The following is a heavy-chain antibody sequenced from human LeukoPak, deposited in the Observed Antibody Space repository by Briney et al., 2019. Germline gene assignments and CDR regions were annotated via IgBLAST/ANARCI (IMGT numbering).Heavy chain of an antibody. J-gene: IGHJ4*02. V-gene: IGHV3-30*03. CDR3: ARERITMIVADY. Sequence: QPGRSLRLSCAASGFTFSSYGMHWVRQAPGKGLEWVAIISYDGSNKYYADSVKGRFTISRDNSKNTLYLQMNSLRAEDTAVYYCARERITMIVADYWGQGTLVTVSS. D-gene: IGHD3-22*01. CDR2: ISYDGSNK. CDR1: GFTFSSYG.